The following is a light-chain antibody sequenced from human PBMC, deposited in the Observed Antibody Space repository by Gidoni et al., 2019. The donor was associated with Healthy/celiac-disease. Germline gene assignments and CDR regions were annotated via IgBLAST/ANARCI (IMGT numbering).Light chain of an antibody. CDR1: QSISSY. CDR2: AAS. J-gene: IGKJ4*01. CDR3: QQSYSTPRLT. V-gene: IGKV1-39*01. Sequence: DIQMTQSPSSLSASVVDRVTITCRASQSISSYLNWYPQKPGKAPKLLIYAASSLQSGVPSRFSGSGSGTDFTLTISSLQPEDFATYYCQQSYSTPRLTFGGGTKVEIK.